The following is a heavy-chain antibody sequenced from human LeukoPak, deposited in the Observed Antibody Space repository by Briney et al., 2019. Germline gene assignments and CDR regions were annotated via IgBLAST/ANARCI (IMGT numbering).Heavy chain of an antibody. Sequence: SETLSLTCAVYGGSFSGYYWSWIRQPPGKGLEWIGYIYNSGKTNYNPSLKSRVTISADTSKSQFSWKLGSVTAADTAVYYCARDHGSGYFYDYWDQGTLVTVSS. V-gene: IGHV4-59*01. CDR1: GGSFSGYY. J-gene: IGHJ4*02. D-gene: IGHD3-22*01. CDR3: ARDHGSGYFYDY. CDR2: IYNSGKT.